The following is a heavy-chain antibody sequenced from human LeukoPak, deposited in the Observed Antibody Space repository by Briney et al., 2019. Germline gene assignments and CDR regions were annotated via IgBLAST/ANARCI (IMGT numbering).Heavy chain of an antibody. Sequence: SETLSLTCTVSGGSISSYYWSWIRQPPGKGLEWIGYIYYSGSTNYNPSLKCRVTISVDTSKNQFSLKLSSVTAADTAVYYCARRDIWNWFDPWGQGTLVTVSS. CDR2: IYYSGST. D-gene: IGHD3-9*01. CDR3: ARRDIWNWFDP. V-gene: IGHV4-59*08. J-gene: IGHJ5*02. CDR1: GGSISSYY.